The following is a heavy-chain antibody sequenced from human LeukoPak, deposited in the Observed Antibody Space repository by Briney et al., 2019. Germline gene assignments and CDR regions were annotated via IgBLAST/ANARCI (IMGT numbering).Heavy chain of an antibody. D-gene: IGHD4-17*01. J-gene: IGHJ4*02. CDR2: ISAYNGNT. CDR3: VRDLATVTTRLLNY. CDR1: GYTFTSYG. Sequence: GASVKVSCKASGYTFTSYGISWVRQAPGQGLEWMGWISAYNGNTNYAQKLQGRVTMTTDTSTSTAYMELRSLRSDDTAVYYCVRDLATVTTRLLNYWGQGTLVTVSS. V-gene: IGHV1-18*01.